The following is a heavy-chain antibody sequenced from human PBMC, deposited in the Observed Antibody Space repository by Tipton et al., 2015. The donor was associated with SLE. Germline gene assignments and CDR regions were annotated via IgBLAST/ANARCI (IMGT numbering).Heavy chain of an antibody. CDR2: IKEDGSEK. J-gene: IGHJ4*02. Sequence: GSLRLSCAASGFTFTNYWMGWVRQAPGKGLEWVANIKEDGSEKYYVDSVKGRFTISRDNSKNTLYLQMNSLRAEDTAVYYCASSLLTVFAGFDYWGQGTLVTVSS. CDR3: ASSLLTVFAGFDY. V-gene: IGHV3-7*01. D-gene: IGHD3-3*01. CDR1: GFTFTNYW.